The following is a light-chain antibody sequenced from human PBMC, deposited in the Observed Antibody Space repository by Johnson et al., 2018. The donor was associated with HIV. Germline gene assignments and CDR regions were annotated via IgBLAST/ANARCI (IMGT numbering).Light chain of an antibody. CDR2: DND. Sequence: QSVLTQPPSVSAAPGQKVTISCSGSSSNVGINSVSWYRHFPETAPKVLIYDNDKRPSGIPDRFSASKSGTSATLGITGLQTGDEADYYCATWDGRLSVYVFGTGTKVTVL. CDR3: ATWDGRLSVYV. V-gene: IGLV1-51*01. J-gene: IGLJ1*01. CDR1: SSNVGINS.